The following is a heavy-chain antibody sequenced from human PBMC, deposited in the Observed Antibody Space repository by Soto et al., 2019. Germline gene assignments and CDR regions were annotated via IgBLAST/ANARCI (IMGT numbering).Heavy chain of an antibody. CDR2: INPSGGST. D-gene: IGHD6-13*01. Sequence: GASVKVSCKASGYTFTSYYMHWVRQAPGQGLEWMGIINPSGGSTSYAQKFQGRVTMTRDTSTSTVYMELSSLRSEDTAVYYCARDPAAAGRSRYYYYYMDVWGKGTTVTVSS. J-gene: IGHJ6*03. CDR1: GYTFTSYY. CDR3: ARDPAAAGRSRYYYYYMDV. V-gene: IGHV1-46*03.